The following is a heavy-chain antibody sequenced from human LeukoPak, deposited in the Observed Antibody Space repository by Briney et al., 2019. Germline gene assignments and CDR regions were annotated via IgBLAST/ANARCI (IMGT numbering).Heavy chain of an antibody. Sequence: GGSLRLSCAASGFTFSSYWMSWVGQAPGKGLEWVANIKQDGSEQYYVDSVKGRFTISRDNAKNSLYLQMNSLRAEDTAVYYCARDLGSSHYDFWSGYGRAFDYWGQGTLVTVSS. CDR2: IKQDGSEQ. CDR3: ARDLGSSHYDFWSGYGRAFDY. J-gene: IGHJ4*02. D-gene: IGHD3-3*01. CDR1: GFTFSSYW. V-gene: IGHV3-7*01.